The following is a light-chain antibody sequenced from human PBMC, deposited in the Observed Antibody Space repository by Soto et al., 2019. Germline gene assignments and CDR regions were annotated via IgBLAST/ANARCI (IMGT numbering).Light chain of an antibody. CDR1: SSNIGSNY. J-gene: IGLJ2*01. Sequence: QSVLTQPPSASGTPGQRITISCSGSSSNIGSNYVYWYRQIPGTAPKLLIYRNDQRPSGVPDRFSGSKSGTSASLAISGLRSDDEADYYCAAWDDSLSVVVFGGGTKLTVL. CDR3: AAWDDSLSVVV. V-gene: IGLV1-47*01. CDR2: RND.